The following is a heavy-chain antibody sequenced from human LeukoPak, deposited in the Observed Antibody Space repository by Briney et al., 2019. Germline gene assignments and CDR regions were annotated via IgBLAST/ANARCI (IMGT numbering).Heavy chain of an antibody. CDR3: VGGAPNWGFDY. Sequence: ASVTVSCTASGYTFTSYDINWVRQATGHGFEWMGWMSPKSGNTGYAQNFQGRVTMTRDTSISTAYMELSSLRSEDTAVYYCVGGAPNWGFDYWGQGTLVTVSS. J-gene: IGHJ4*02. V-gene: IGHV1-8*01. D-gene: IGHD7-27*01. CDR2: MSPKSGNT. CDR1: GYTFTSYD.